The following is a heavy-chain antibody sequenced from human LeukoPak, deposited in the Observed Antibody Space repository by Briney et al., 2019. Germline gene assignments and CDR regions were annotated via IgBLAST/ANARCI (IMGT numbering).Heavy chain of an antibody. J-gene: IGHJ3*02. D-gene: IGHD3-22*01. V-gene: IGHV3-30*03. CDR3: ARETTMIVVAHGPDAFDI. CDR2: ISYDGSNK. Sequence: SGRSLRLSCAASGFTFSSYGMHWVRQAPGKGLEWVAVISYDGSNKYYADSVKGRFTISRDNSKNTLYLQMNSLRAEDTAVYYCARETTMIVVAHGPDAFDIWGQGTMVTVSS. CDR1: GFTFSSYG.